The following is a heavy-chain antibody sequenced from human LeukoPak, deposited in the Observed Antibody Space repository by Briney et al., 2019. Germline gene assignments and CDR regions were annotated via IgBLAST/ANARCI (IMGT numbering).Heavy chain of an antibody. D-gene: IGHD6-6*01. V-gene: IGHV4-59*11. CDR1: GGSMSGHY. J-gene: IGHJ1*01. CDR2: IYSSGSF. CDR3: AKTLYSSSSEYFQH. Sequence: SETLSLTCNVSGGSMSGHYWSWIRLPPGKGLEWIGYIYSSGSFNYNPSLKSRVTISVDTSKNQFSLKLSSVTAADTAVYYCAKTLYSSSSEYFQHWGQGTLVTVSS.